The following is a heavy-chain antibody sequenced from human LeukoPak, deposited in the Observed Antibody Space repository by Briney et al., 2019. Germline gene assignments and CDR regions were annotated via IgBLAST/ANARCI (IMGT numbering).Heavy chain of an antibody. D-gene: IGHD4-11*01. Sequence: GGSLRLSCVASGFIVSSNYMSWVRQAPGKGLEWISIIYSGGTAFYADSVKGRFTISRDNSKNTLYLQMNSLRADDTAMYYCARGRQCDYWGQGTLVTVSS. CDR1: GFIVSSNY. CDR2: IYSGGTA. V-gene: IGHV3-53*01. J-gene: IGHJ4*02. CDR3: ARGRQCDY.